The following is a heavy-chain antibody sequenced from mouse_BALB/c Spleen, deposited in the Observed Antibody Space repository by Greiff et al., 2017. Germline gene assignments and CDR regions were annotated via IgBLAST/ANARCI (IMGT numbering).Heavy chain of an antibody. CDR3: ARDPLFITTVVPVSYWYFDV. CDR2: IWAGGST. J-gene: IGHJ1*01. V-gene: IGHV2-9*02. CDR1: GFSLTSYG. Sequence: VQLQQSGPGLVAPSQSLSITCTVSGFSLTSYGVHWVRQPPGKGLEWLGVIWAGGSTNYNSALMSRLSISKDNSKSQVFLKMNSLQTDDTAMYYCARDPLFITTVVPVSYWYFDVWGAGTTVTVSS. D-gene: IGHD1-1*01.